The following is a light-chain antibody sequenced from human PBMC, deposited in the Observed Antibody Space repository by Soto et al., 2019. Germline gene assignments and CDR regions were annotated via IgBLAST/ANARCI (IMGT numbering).Light chain of an antibody. V-gene: IGKV2-28*01. J-gene: IGKJ2*01. CDR1: QSLLHSNGYNY. CDR2: LGS. CDR3: MQALQTPYT. Sequence: DIVVTQSPLSLPVTPGEPASISCRSSQSLLHSNGYNYLDWYLQKPGQSPQLLIYLGSNRASGVPDRVSGSGSGTDFKLKISRVEAEDVGVYYCMQALQTPYTFGQGTKLEIK.